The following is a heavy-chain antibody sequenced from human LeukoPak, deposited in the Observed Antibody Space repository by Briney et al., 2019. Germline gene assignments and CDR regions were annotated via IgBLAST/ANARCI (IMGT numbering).Heavy chain of an antibody. CDR2: ISWNSGSI. D-gene: IGHD3-10*01. CDR3: ARDPGSYYGSGSRYYYYYYMDV. J-gene: IGHJ6*03. V-gene: IGHV3-9*01. CDR1: GFTFDDYA. Sequence: GGSLRLSCAASGFTFDDYAMHWVRQAPGKGLEWVSGISWNSGSIGYADSVKGRFTISRDNAKNSLYLQMNSLRAEDTAVYYCARDPGSYYGSGSRYYYYYYMDVWGKGTTVTVSS.